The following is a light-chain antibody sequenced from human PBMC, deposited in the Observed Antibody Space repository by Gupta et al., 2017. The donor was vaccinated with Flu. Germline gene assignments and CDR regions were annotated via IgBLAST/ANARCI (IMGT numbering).Light chain of an antibody. V-gene: IGKV1-16*01. CDR1: EGIRKY. CDR2: SAS. CDR3: KQDYSYPFT. Sequence: PSSLSSSVGKRVSMTCRAREGIRKYFACFKQKPEKAPKLLIYSASCLPSGVPSRFSGSGSGTDFTLTISSLQPEDFGTYYCKQDYSYPFTFGGGTKVEVK. J-gene: IGKJ4*01.